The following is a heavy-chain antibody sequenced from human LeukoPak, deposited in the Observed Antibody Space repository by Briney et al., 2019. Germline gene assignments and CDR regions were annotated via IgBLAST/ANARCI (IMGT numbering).Heavy chain of an antibody. Sequence: GGPLRLSCAASGFTFSNYWMHWVRQAPGKGLVWVSRINGDENTTNNAASVKGRFTIARDNAKNTLYLQMNSLRAEDTAVYYCARDVQPGPGYWGQGTLVTLSS. CDR3: ARDVQPGPGY. D-gene: IGHD2-2*01. CDR2: INGDENTT. V-gene: IGHV3-74*01. CDR1: GFTFSNYW. J-gene: IGHJ4*02.